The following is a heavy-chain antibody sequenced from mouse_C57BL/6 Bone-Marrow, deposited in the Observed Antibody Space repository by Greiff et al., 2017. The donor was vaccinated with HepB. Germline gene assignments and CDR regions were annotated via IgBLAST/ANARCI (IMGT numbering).Heavy chain of an antibody. CDR1: GYTFTSYW. Sequence: VQLQQPGAELVKPGASVKLSCKASGYTFTSYWMHWVKQRPGQGLEWIGMIHPNSGSTNYNEKFKSKATLTVDKSSSTAYMQLSSLTSEDSAVYYCARLITTVVATSNFDVWGTGTTVTVSS. CDR2: IHPNSGST. J-gene: IGHJ1*03. V-gene: IGHV1-64*01. D-gene: IGHD1-1*01. CDR3: ARLITTVVATSNFDV.